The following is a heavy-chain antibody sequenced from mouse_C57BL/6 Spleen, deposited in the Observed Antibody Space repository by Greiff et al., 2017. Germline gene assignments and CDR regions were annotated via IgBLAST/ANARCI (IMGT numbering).Heavy chain of an antibody. V-gene: IGHV1-64*01. J-gene: IGHJ2*01. Sequence: QVHVKQPGAELVKPGASVKLSCKASGYTFTSYWMHWVKQRPGQGLEWIGMIHPNSGSTNYNEKFKSKATLTVDKSSSTAYMQLSSLTSEDSAVYYCARDTTVVARGYYFDYWGQGTTLTVSS. D-gene: IGHD1-1*01. CDR1: GYTFTSYW. CDR2: IHPNSGST. CDR3: ARDTTVVARGYYFDY.